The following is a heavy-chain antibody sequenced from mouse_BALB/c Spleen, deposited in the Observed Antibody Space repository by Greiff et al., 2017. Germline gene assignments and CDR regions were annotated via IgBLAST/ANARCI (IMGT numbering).Heavy chain of an antibody. CDR2: ISDGGSYT. CDR3: ARGLLYAMDY. CDR1: GFTFSDYY. Sequence: EVHLVESGGGLVKPGGSLKLSCAASGFTFSDYYMYWVRQTPEKRLEWVATISDGGSYTYYPDSVKGRFTISRDNAKNNLYLQMSSLKSEDTAMYYCARGLLYAMDYWGQGTSVTVSS. J-gene: IGHJ4*01. D-gene: IGHD1-2*01. V-gene: IGHV5-4*02.